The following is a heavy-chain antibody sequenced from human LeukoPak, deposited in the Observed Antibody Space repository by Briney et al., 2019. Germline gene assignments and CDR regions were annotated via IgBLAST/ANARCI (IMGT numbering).Heavy chain of an antibody. J-gene: IGHJ5*02. CDR2: ISYDGSNK. D-gene: IGHD3-16*01. CDR3: AKDPKVLTLRRFDP. V-gene: IGHV3-30-3*01. CDR1: GFTFSSYA. Sequence: GGSLRLSCAASGFTFSSYAMHWVRQAPGKGLEWVAVISYDGSNKYYADSVKGRFTISKDNSKNTLYLQMSTLRAEDTAVYYCAKDPKVLTLRRFDPWGQGTLVTVSS.